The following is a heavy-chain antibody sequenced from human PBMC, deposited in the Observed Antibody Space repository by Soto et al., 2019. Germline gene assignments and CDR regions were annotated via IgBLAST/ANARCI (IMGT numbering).Heavy chain of an antibody. CDR2: TPHDGGEQ. D-gene: IGHD3-10*01. CDR3: AKGSQEKISLYYAMDV. J-gene: IGHJ6*02. CDR1: GFTFSSYA. Sequence: GGSLRLSCAASGFTFSSYAMSWVRQAPGKGLEWLAATPHDGGEQYYADSVKGRFIISRDNSKNTLYLQMNSLRAEDTAVYFCAKGSQEKISLYYAMDVWGQGTTVTVSS. V-gene: IGHV3-30*18.